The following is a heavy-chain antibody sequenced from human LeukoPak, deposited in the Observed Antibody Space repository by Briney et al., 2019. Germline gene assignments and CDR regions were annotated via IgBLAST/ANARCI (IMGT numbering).Heavy chain of an antibody. V-gene: IGHV3-15*01. CDR3: TTDAPPSDRLGGMDV. J-gene: IGHJ6*02. D-gene: IGHD3-22*01. CDR1: GVTSSNAW. Sequence: GGSLRLSCAASGVTSSNAWMSWVRPAPGKGLEWVGRIKRKTDGGTTDYAAPVKGRFTISRDDSKNTLYLQMNSLKTEDTAVYYCTTDAPPSDRLGGMDVWGQGTTVTVSS. CDR2: IKRKTDGGTT.